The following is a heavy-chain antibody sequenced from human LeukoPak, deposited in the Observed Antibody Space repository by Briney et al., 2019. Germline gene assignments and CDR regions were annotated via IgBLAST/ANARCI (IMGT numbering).Heavy chain of an antibody. V-gene: IGHV4-34*01. CDR3: ARLTWTFDY. CDR1: GGSFSGYY. Sequence: SATLSLTCAVYGGSFSGYYWSWIRQPPGKGLEWIGEINHSGSTNYNPSLKSRVTISVDTSKNQFSLKLSSVTAADTAVYYCARLTWTFDYWGQGTLVTVSS. CDR2: INHSGST. J-gene: IGHJ4*02. D-gene: IGHD4/OR15-4a*01.